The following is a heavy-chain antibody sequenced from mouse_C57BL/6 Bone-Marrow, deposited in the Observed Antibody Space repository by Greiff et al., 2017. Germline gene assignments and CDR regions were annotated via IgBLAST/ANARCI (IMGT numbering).Heavy chain of an antibody. V-gene: IGHV1-76*01. CDR3: ARRGRRYYYAMDY. CDR1: GYTFTDYY. CDR2: IYPGSGNT. D-gene: IGHD1-1*01. J-gene: IGHJ4*01. Sequence: QVQLQQSGAELVRPGASVKLSCKASGYTFTDYYINWVKQRPGQGLEWIARIYPGSGNTYYNEKFKGKATLTAEKSSSTAYMQLSSLTSEDSAVYFCARRGRRYYYAMDYWGQGTSGTVSS.